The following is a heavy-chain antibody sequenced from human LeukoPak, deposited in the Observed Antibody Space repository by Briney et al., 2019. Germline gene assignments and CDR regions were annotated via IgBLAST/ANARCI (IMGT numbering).Heavy chain of an antibody. Sequence: GGSLRLSCAASGFTISSYNMNWVRQAPGKGLEWVSSISSTSDYTYYADSVKGRFTISRDNAKNPLFLQMNSLRAEDTAVYYCGDATSDYWGQGTLVTVSS. CDR3: GDATSDY. D-gene: IGHD1-26*01. J-gene: IGHJ4*02. V-gene: IGHV3-21*01. CDR2: ISSTSDYT. CDR1: GFTISSYN.